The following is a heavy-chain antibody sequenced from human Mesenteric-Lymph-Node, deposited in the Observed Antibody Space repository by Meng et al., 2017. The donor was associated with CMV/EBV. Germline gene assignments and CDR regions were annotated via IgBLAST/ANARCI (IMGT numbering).Heavy chain of an antibody. V-gene: IGHV3-20*04. CDR2: INWNGGST. Sequence: GGSLRLSCAASGFTFDDYGMSWVRQAPGKGLEWVSDINWNGGSTGYADSVKGRFTISRDNAKNSLYLQMNSLRAEDTAVYYCARDPRDYYYYYGMDVWGQGTTVTVSS. CDR3: ARDPRDYYYYYGMDV. J-gene: IGHJ6*02. CDR1: GFTFDDYG.